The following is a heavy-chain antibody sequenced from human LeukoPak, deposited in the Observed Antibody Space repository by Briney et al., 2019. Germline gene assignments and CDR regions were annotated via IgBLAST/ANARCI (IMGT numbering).Heavy chain of an antibody. CDR3: ARVHRYSSGWSHVRPYSWFDP. CDR2: INHSGST. CDR1: GGSISSHY. Sequence: SSETLSLTCTVSGGSISSHYWSWIRQPPGKGLEWIGEINHSGSTNYNPSLKSRVTISVDTSKNQFSLKLSSVTAADTAVYYCARVHRYSSGWSHVRPYSWFDPWGQGTLVTVSS. V-gene: IGHV4-34*01. D-gene: IGHD6-19*01. J-gene: IGHJ5*02.